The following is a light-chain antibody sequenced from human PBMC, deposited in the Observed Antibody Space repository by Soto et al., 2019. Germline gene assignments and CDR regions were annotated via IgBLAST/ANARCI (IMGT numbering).Light chain of an antibody. CDR2: HAS. Sequence: EIVLTQSPGTLSLSPGERATLSCRASQSVGSDYLAWYQQKPGQAPRILIYHASSRATGIPDRFSGSGSGTDFTLTISRLEPEEFAEFYCQQYASSPLTFGVGNKGQMK. J-gene: IGKJ4*01. CDR1: QSVGSDY. V-gene: IGKV3-20*01. CDR3: QQYASSPLT.